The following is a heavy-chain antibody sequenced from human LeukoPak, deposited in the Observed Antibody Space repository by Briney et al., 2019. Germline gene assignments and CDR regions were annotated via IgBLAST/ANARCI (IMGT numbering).Heavy chain of an antibody. V-gene: IGHV6-1*01. CDR2: TYYRSKWYN. J-gene: IGHJ4*02. CDR1: GDSVSSNSAA. Sequence: SQTLSLTCAISGDSVSSNSAAWDWIRQSPSRGLEWLGRTYYRSKWYNDYAVSVKSRITINPDTSKNQFSLQMNSVTPEDTAVCYCARDLSGRAWEGFDYWGQGTLVTVSS. D-gene: IGHD6-25*01. CDR3: ARDLSGRAWEGFDY.